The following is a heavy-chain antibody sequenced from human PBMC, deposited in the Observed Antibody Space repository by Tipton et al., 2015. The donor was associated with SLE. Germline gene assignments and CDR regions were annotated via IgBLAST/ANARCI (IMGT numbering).Heavy chain of an antibody. J-gene: IGHJ5*02. CDR2: IYHSVTT. V-gene: IGHV4-4*02. CDR1: GGSINSYNW. Sequence: TLSLTCAVSGGSINSYNWWTWVRQPPGKGLEWIGEIYHSVTTNYNPSLKSRITISLDTSKNQFSLKLSSVTAADTAVYYCARAGGGDSNWFDPWGQGTLVTVSS. CDR3: ARAGGGDSNWFDP. D-gene: IGHD2-21*01.